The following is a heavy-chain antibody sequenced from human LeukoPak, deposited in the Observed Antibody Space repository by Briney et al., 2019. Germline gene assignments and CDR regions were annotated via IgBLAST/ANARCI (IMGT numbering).Heavy chain of an antibody. CDR1: GFTFSDLF. CDR2: TKNKAYSYTT. CDR3: ASIRGVFGY. D-gene: IGHD3-10*01. Sequence: GGSLRLSCAASGFTFSDLFIDWVRQAPGKGLERVGRTKNKAYSYTTEYAASVKGRFTISRDDSKNSLYLQMNSLKTEDTAVYYCASIRGVFGYWGQGTLVTVSS. J-gene: IGHJ4*02. V-gene: IGHV3-72*01.